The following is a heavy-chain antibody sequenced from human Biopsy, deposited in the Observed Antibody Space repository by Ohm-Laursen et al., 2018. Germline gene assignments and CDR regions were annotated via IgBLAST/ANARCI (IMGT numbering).Heavy chain of an antibody. Sequence: SLRLSCTVSGFTFTSYAMHWVRQAPGKGLKWVSVIYAGATTYYPDSVKGRFTISRDNSRNTVYLQMDSLRGEDTAVYFCARGSGSGFYFDQWGQGTLVTVSS. J-gene: IGHJ4*02. CDR3: ARGSGSGFYFDQ. CDR1: GFTFTSYA. V-gene: IGHV3-66*01. CDR2: IYAGATT. D-gene: IGHD2-15*01.